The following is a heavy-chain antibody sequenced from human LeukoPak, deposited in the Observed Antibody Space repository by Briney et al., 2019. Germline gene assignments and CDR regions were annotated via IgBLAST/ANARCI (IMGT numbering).Heavy chain of an antibody. CDR3: ARTYSGYSYGMYWYFDL. CDR2: IYSGGST. Sequence: GGSLRLSCAASGLTVSSSSMSWVRQAPGKGLEWVSVIYSGGSTYSADSVKGRFTISRDNSKNTLYLQMNSLRAEDTAVYYCARTYSGYSYGMYWYFDLWGRGTLVTVSS. V-gene: IGHV3-53*01. D-gene: IGHD5-18*01. CDR1: GLTVSSSS. J-gene: IGHJ2*01.